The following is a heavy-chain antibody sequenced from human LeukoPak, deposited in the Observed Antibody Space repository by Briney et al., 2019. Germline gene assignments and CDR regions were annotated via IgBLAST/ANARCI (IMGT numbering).Heavy chain of an antibody. Sequence: PGGSLRLSCAASGFTFSSYAMHGVRQAPGKGLDWVAVISYDGRNKYYADSVKGRFTISRDNSTNTLYLQMKSLRDEDTAVYYCARVPHYYDSSGYPDYWGQGTLVTVSS. D-gene: IGHD3-22*01. CDR3: ARVPHYYDSSGYPDY. V-gene: IGHV3-30*04. CDR2: ISYDGRNK. J-gene: IGHJ4*02. CDR1: GFTFSSYA.